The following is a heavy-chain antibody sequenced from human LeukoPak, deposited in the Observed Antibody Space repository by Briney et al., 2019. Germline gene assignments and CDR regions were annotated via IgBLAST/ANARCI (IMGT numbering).Heavy chain of an antibody. V-gene: IGHV4-59*12. J-gene: IGHJ4*02. D-gene: IGHD6-19*01. CDR2: IYYSGST. CDR3: ARASTGIAVAGTFSY. CDR1: GGSISSYY. Sequence: SETLSLTCTVSGGSISSYYWSWIRQPPGKGLEWIGYIYYSGSTYYNPSLKSRVTISVDTSKNQFSLKLSSVTAADTAAYYCARASTGIAVAGTFSYWGQGTLVTVSS.